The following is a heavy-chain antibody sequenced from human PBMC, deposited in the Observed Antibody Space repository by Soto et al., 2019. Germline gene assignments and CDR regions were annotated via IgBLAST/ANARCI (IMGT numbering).Heavy chain of an antibody. V-gene: IGHV3-30*19. CDR1: GFTFRSYV. J-gene: IGHJ4*02. CDR3: ARWGTTGGLDV. D-gene: IGHD3-16*01. Sequence: QVQLVESGGGVVQPGTSLRLSCVGSGFTFRSYVIHWVRQAPGKGLEWVALTSYDGSNKYYDDSVKGRLSISRDNSRNPVDLQMDNLRLEDTALYYCARWGTTGGLDVWGQGTLVSVSS. CDR2: TSYDGSNK.